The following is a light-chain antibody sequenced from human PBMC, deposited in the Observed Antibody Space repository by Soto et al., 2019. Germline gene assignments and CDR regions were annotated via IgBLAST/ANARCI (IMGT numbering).Light chain of an antibody. Sequence: DIPLTQSPSFLSASVGDRVTITCRASQGISTYVAWFQQKPGKAPNLLIYVASTLHSGVPSRFSGTGSGTEITLTISSLQPEDFATYYCQQLNSYPITFGQGTKLEIK. CDR1: QGISTY. V-gene: IGKV1-9*01. CDR2: VAS. J-gene: IGKJ2*01. CDR3: QQLNSYPIT.